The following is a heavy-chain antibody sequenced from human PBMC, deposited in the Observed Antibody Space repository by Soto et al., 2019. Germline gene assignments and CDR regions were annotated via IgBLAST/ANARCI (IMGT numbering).Heavy chain of an antibody. J-gene: IGHJ5*02. D-gene: IGHD2-2*01. CDR3: AFSLVVPAPSWFDP. CDR1: GYTFTSYG. Sequence: GASVKVSCKASGYTFTSYGISWVRQAPGQGLEWMGWISAYNGNTNYAQKLQGRVTMTRDTSTSTVYMELSSLRSEDTAVYYCAFSLVVPAPSWFDPWGQGTLVTVSS. V-gene: IGHV1-18*01. CDR2: ISAYNGNT.